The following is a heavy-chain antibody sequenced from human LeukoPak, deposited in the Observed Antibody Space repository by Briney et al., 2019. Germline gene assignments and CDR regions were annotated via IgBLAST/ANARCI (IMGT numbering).Heavy chain of an antibody. D-gene: IGHD7-27*01. J-gene: IGHJ5*02. CDR1: GFTFSSYA. Sequence: PGGSLRLSCAASGFTFSSYAMSWVRQAPGKGLEWVSAISGSGGSTYYADSVKGRFTISRDNSKNTLYLQMNSLRAEDTAVYYCARLTAGNWGYWFDPWDQGTLVTVSS. CDR2: ISGSGGST. CDR3: ARLTAGNWGYWFDP. V-gene: IGHV3-23*01.